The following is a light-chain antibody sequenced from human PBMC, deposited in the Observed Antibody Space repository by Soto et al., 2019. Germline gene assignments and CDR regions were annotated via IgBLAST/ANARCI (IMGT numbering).Light chain of an antibody. CDR1: GGSIASHY. V-gene: IGLV6-57*04. Sequence: NFMLTQPLSVSDAPGKTVTISCTRSGGSIASHYVRWVQQRPGSAPTTVIYEDDQRPSGVPDRFSGSIDSSSNSASLTISGLKTEDEADYYCQSYDSTNVVFGGGTKLTVL. J-gene: IGLJ3*02. CDR2: EDD. CDR3: QSYDSTNVV.